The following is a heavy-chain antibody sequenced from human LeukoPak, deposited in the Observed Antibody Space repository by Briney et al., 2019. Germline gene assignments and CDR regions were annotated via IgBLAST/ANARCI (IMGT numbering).Heavy chain of an antibody. CDR2: IYYSGST. V-gene: IGHV4-30-4*01. CDR3: ARALTGYYAYYYYGMDV. D-gene: IGHD3-9*01. J-gene: IGHJ6*02. CDR1: GGSISSGDYY. Sequence: SQTLSLTCTVSGGSISSGDYYWSWIRQPPGKGLEWIGYIYYSGSTYYNPSLKSRVTISVDTSKNQFSLKLSSVTAADTAVYYCARALTGYYAYYYYGMDVWGQGTTVTVSS.